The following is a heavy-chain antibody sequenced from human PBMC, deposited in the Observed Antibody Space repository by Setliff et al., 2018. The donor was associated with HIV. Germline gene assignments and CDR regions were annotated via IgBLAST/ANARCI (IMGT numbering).Heavy chain of an antibody. CDR2: INHSGNT. V-gene: IGHV4-34*01. D-gene: IGHD5-18*01. J-gene: IGHJ2*01. Sequence: SETLSLTCAVYGGSFSGYYWSWIRQPPGKGLEWIGEINHSGNTNYNPSLKSRVTISVDTAKNQFSLRLSSVTAADTAVYYCARAVNQNKAMVYIARWGWYFDLWGRGTLVTVSS. CDR1: GGSFSGYY. CDR3: ARAVNQNKAMVYIARWGWYFDL.